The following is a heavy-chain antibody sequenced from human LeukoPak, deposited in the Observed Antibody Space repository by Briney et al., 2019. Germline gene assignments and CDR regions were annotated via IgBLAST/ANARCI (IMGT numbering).Heavy chain of an antibody. Sequence: ASLKVSCKASGYTFTGYYMHWVRQAPGQGLEWMGRINPNSGGTIYAQKFQGRVTMTRDTSISTGYMELSRLRSDDTAIYYCARDFAGYYFDYWGQGTLVTVSS. J-gene: IGHJ4*02. D-gene: IGHD3-9*01. CDR1: GYTFTGYY. CDR2: INPNSGGT. V-gene: IGHV1-2*06. CDR3: ARDFAGYYFDY.